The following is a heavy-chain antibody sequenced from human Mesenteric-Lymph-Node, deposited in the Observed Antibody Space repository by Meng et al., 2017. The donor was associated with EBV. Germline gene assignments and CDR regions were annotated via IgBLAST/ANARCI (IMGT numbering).Heavy chain of an antibody. CDR3: ARDGYSGYDRIDY. V-gene: IGHV1-18*04. CDR2: ISAYNGNT. J-gene: IGHJ4*02. Sequence: QVRRVQSGGEVKKPRASVKVSRKASGYTFTGYGISWVRQAPGQGLEWMGWISAYNGNTKFAQKVQGRITMTTDTSTTTAYMELRSLRSDDTAVYYCARDGYSGYDRIDYWGQGTLVTVSS. D-gene: IGHD5-12*01. CDR1: GYTFTGYG.